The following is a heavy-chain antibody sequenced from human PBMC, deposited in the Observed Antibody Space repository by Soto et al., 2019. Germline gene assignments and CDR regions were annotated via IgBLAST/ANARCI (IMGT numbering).Heavy chain of an antibody. CDR1: GYTFTSYG. J-gene: IGHJ4*02. Sequence: ASVKVSCKASGYTFTSYGISWVRQAPGQGLEWMGWISAYNGNTNYAQKLQGRVTMTTDTSTSTAYMEPRSQRSDHTAVYYCARDAVAGSFDYWGQGTLVTAPQ. V-gene: IGHV1-18*04. D-gene: IGHD6-19*01. CDR2: ISAYNGNT. CDR3: ARDAVAGSFDY.